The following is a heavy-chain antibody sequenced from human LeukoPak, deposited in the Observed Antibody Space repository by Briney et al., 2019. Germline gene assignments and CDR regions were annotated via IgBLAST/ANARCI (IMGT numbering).Heavy chain of an antibody. D-gene: IGHD3-22*01. Sequence: GGSLRLSCAASGFTFSNFGMSWVRQAPGRGLEWVSGISGGGDTTYYAESVKGRFTISRDNSKNTVFLQMNGLSAEDTALYYCAKTNGYYDYWGQGTLVAVSS. V-gene: IGHV3-23*01. J-gene: IGHJ4*02. CDR2: ISGGGDTT. CDR1: GFTFSNFG. CDR3: AKTNGYYDY.